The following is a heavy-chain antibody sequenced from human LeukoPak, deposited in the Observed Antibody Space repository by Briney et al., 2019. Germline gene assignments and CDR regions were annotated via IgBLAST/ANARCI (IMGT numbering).Heavy chain of an antibody. CDR2: ITSNGGST. CDR1: GFTLSNYV. CDR3: GKEGGRVHYGSGGFFDS. D-gene: IGHD3-10*01. V-gene: IGHV3-64D*09. Sequence: PGGSLRLSCSASGFTLSNYVMHWIRQAPGKGLEYVSAITSNGGSTYYAESVKGRFTFSRDNSKNTLYLQMSSLRAEDTAVYYCGKEGGRVHYGSGGFFDSWGQGTLVTVSS. J-gene: IGHJ4*02.